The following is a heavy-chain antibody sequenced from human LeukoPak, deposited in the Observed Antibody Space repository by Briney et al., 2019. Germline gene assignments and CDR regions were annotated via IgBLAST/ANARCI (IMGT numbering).Heavy chain of an antibody. V-gene: IGHV1-46*01. CDR1: GYTFTSYY. D-gene: IGHD3-22*01. Sequence: ASVKVSCKASGYTFTSYYMHWVRRAPGQGLEWMGIINPSGGSTSYAQKFQGRVTMTRDTSTSTVYTELSSLRSEDTAVYYCARDLEGITMIGGYWGQGTLVTVSS. J-gene: IGHJ4*02. CDR2: INPSGGST. CDR3: ARDLEGITMIGGY.